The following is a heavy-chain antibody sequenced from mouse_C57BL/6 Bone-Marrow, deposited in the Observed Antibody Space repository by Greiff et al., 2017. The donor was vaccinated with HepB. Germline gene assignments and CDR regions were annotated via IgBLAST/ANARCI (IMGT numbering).Heavy chain of an antibody. V-gene: IGHV1-20*01. D-gene: IGHD2-14*01. J-gene: IGHJ1*03. CDR1: GYSFTGYF. CDR2: INPYNGDT. Sequence: EVQLQQSGPELVKPGDSVKISCKASGYSFTGYFMNWVMQSHGKSLEWIGRINPYNGDTFYNQKFKGKATLTVDKSSSTAHMELRSLTSEDSAVYYCARGGTPLYWYFDVWGTGTTATVSS. CDR3: ARGGTPLYWYFDV.